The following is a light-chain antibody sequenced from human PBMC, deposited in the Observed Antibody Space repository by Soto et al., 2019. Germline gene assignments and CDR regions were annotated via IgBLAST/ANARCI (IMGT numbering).Light chain of an antibody. CDR1: PSVSSSY. CDR2: VAS. Sequence: EIVLTQSPGTLSLSPGERATLSCRASPSVSSSYLARYQQKPGQAPRLLIYVASSRATGIPDRISGSGSGTDFTLTISRLQPEDVAVAYCEQYCSSRFTFGQGTRLEIK. J-gene: IGKJ5*01. V-gene: IGKV3-20*01. CDR3: EQYCSSRFT.